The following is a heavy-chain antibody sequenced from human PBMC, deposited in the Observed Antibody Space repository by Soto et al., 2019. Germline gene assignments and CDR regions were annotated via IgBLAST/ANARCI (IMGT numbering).Heavy chain of an antibody. CDR1: GGTFSSYA. J-gene: IGHJ4*02. V-gene: IGHV1-69*06. Sequence: SVKVSCKASGGTFSSYAISWVRQAPGQGLEWMGGIIPIFGTANYAQKFQGRVTITADKSTSTAYMELSSLRSEDTAVYYCARDRFMLDGYRKFDYWGQGTLVTVSS. D-gene: IGHD5-12*01. CDR2: IIPIFGTA. CDR3: ARDRFMLDGYRKFDY.